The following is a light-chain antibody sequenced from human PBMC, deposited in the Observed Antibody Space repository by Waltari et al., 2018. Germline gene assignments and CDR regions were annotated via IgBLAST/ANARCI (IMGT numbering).Light chain of an antibody. CDR1: QSIGSN. V-gene: IGKV1-27*01. CDR2: AAS. Sequence: IQMTQSPSSLSASVGDKVTITCRASQSIGSNLAWYQQKPGKVPKLLIYAASTLQSEVPSRFSCSGSGTDFTLTISSLQPEDVATYYCQKCDSAPTFGQGTKVEIK. J-gene: IGKJ1*01. CDR3: QKCDSAPT.